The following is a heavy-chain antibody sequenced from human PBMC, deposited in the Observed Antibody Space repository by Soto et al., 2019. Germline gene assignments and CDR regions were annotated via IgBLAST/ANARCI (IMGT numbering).Heavy chain of an antibody. V-gene: IGHV4-30-4*01. CDR3: ARVCLDDSSSSYYYYGMDV. CDR1: GGSISSGDDY. CDR2: IYYSGST. D-gene: IGHD6-6*01. Sequence: SETLSLTCTVSGGSISSGDDYWSWIRQPPGKGLEWIGYIYYSGSTYYNPSLKSRVTISVDTSKNQFSLKLSSVTAADTAVYYCARVCLDDSSSSYYYYGMDVWGQGTTVTVSS. J-gene: IGHJ6*02.